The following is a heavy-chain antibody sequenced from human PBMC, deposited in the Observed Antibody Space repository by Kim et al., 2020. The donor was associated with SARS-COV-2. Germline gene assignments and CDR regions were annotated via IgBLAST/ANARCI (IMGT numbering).Heavy chain of an antibody. CDR3: ARGGGGDCYSCVGIDI. CDR1: GDSIKSYF. V-gene: IGHV4-59*01. J-gene: IGHJ3*02. D-gene: IGHD2-21*02. CDR2: MHHSGSA. Sequence: SETLSLTCTVSGDSIKSYFWSWIRHPPGKGLEWIGYMHHSGSANYNPSLKSRVTISLDETKNQFSLKLSSVTAADTAVYYCARGGGGDCYSCVGIDIWGQGTMVTVSS.